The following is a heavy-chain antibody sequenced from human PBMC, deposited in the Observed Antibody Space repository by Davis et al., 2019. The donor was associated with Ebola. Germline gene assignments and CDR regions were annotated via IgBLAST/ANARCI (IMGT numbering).Heavy chain of an antibody. V-gene: IGHV1-3*01. D-gene: IGHD6-19*01. J-gene: IGHJ4*02. CDR2: INAGNGNT. Sequence: AASVKVSCKASGYTFTSYAMHWVRQAPGQRLEWMGWINAGNGNTKYSQKFQGRVTITRDTSASTAYMELSSLRSEDTAVYYCARDTLYSSGPDYWGQGTLVTVSS. CDR3: ARDTLYSSGPDY. CDR1: GYTFTSYA.